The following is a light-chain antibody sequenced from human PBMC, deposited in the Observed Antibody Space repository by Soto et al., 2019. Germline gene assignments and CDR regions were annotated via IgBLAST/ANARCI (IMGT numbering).Light chain of an antibody. CDR3: QQRSSWPLT. V-gene: IGKV3-11*01. CDR2: DAY. Sequence: EIVLTQSPATLSLSPGETATLSCRASQSVSSSLAWYQQKPGQTPRLLIYDAYNRATGIPARFSGSGSGTDFTLTVSSLEPEDLAVYYCQQRSSWPLTFGGGTKVEIK. CDR1: QSVSSS. J-gene: IGKJ4*02.